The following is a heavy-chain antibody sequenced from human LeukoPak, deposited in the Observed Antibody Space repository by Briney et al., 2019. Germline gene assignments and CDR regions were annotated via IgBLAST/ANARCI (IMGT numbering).Heavy chain of an antibody. V-gene: IGHV4-59*08. D-gene: IGHD3-10*01. CDR3: ARHGSGTSLALYP. CDR1: GGSISSYY. Sequence: SETLSLTCTVSGGSISSYYWSWIRQSPGKGLEWVGYISYSGSTNYNPSLQSRVTISLGTSKNRFSLNLTSVTTADTAVYYCARHGSGTSLALYPWGQGTLVTVSP. CDR2: ISYSGST. J-gene: IGHJ5*02.